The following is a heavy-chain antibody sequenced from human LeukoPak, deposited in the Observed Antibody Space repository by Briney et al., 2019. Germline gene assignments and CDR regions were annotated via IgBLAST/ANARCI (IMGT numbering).Heavy chain of an antibody. CDR1: GGSISSSSYY. D-gene: IGHD4-17*01. CDR3: TRMAYGDEDY. J-gene: IGHJ4*02. Sequence: SETLSLTCTVSGGSISSSSYYWGWIRQPPGKGLEWIGSIYYSGSTYYNPSLKSRVTISVDTSKNQFSLKLSSVTAADTAVYYCTRMAYGDEDYWGRGTLVTVSS. CDR2: IYYSGST. V-gene: IGHV4-39*07.